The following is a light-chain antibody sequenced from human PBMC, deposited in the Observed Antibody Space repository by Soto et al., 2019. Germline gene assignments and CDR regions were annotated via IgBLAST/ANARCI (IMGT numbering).Light chain of an antibody. CDR3: QQSYSTPWT. Sequence: DIPMTQSPSTLSGSVGDRVTITCRASQSVSHYLTWYQQQTGKXPKXLIYAASSLHSGVPSRFSGSGSGTDFTITISSLKPEDRETYYGQQSYSTPWTFGQGTKVDIK. CDR2: AAS. J-gene: IGKJ1*01. V-gene: IGKV1-39*01. CDR1: QSVSHY.